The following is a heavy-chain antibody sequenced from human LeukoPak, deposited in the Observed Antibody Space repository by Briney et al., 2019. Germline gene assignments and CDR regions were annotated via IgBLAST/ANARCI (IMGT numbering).Heavy chain of an antibody. CDR3: ASSYCSSTSCPLDY. CDR2: IYCSGST. V-gene: IGHV4-59*01. CDR1: GGSISSYY. J-gene: IGHJ4*02. D-gene: IGHD2-2*01. Sequence: SETLSLTCTVSGGSISSYYWSWIRQPPGKGLEWIGYIYCSGSTNYNPSLKSRVTISVDTSKNQFSLKLSSVTAADTAVYYCASSYCSSTSCPLDYWGQGTPVTVSS.